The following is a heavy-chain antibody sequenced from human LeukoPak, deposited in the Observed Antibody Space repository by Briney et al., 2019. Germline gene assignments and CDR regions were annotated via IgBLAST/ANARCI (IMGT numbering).Heavy chain of an antibody. V-gene: IGHV5-51*01. CDR2: IYPGDSDT. CDR3: ATTSQYCSGGSCYFDGFDI. CDR1: GYSFTSYW. J-gene: IGHJ3*02. Sequence: GESLKISCKGSGYSFTSYWIGWVRQMPGKGLEWMGIIYPGDSDTRNRPSFQGQVTISADKSISPAYLQWSSLKASDTAMYYCATTSQYCSGGSCYFDGFDIWGQGTMVTVSS. D-gene: IGHD2-15*01.